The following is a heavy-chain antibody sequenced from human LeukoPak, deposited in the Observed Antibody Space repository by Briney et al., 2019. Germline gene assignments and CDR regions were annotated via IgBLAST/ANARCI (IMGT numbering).Heavy chain of an antibody. J-gene: IGHJ4*02. V-gene: IGHV1-8*01. Sequence: ASVKVSCKASGYTFTSYDINWVRQATGQGLEWMGWMNPNSGNTGYAQKFQGRVTMTRNTSISTAYMELSRLRSDDTAVYYCARGGITMIVVVINTLDYWGQGTLVTVSS. CDR1: GYTFTSYD. CDR3: ARGGITMIVVVINTLDY. CDR2: MNPNSGNT. D-gene: IGHD3-22*01.